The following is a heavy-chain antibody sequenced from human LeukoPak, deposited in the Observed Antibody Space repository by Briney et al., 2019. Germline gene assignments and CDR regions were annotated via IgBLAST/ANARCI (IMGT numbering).Heavy chain of an antibody. V-gene: IGHV4-59*01. D-gene: IGHD3-16*02. CDR3: AASSRHWYFDL. CDR1: GGSISSYY. CDR2: IYYSGGT. Sequence: SETLSLTCTVSGGSISSYYWSWIRQPPGKGLEWIGYIYYSGGTNYNPSLKSRVTISVDTSKNQFSLKLSSVTAADTAVYYCAASSRHWYFDLWGRGTLVTVSS. J-gene: IGHJ2*01.